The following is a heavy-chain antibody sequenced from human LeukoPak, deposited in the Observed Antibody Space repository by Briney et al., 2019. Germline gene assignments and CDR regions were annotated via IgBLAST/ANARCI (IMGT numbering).Heavy chain of an antibody. CDR3: ARDYDILAFDY. J-gene: IGHJ4*02. CDR1: GFTFSSYG. V-gene: IGHV3-30*02. Sequence: PGGSLRLSCAASGFTFSSYGMHWVRQAPGKGLEWVTFIQYDGSTKYYVDSVKGRFTISRDNAKNSLYLQMNSLRAEDTAVYYCARDYDILAFDYWGQGTLVTVSS. CDR2: IQYDGSTK. D-gene: IGHD3-9*01.